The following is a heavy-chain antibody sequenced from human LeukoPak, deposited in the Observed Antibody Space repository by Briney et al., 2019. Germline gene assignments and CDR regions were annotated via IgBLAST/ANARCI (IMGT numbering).Heavy chain of an antibody. Sequence: GGSLRLSCAASGGTFSSYSMNWVRQAPGKGLEWVSYISSSSSTIYYADSVKGRFTISRDNAKNSLYLQMNSLRADDTAVYYCAYSSSCAHDYWGQGTLVTVSS. CDR3: AYSSSCAHDY. V-gene: IGHV3-48*04. CDR1: GGTFSSYS. D-gene: IGHD6-13*01. J-gene: IGHJ4*02. CDR2: ISSSSSTI.